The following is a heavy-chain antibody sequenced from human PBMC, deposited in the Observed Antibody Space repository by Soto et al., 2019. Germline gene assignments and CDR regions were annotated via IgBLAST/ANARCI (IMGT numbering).Heavy chain of an antibody. CDR1: GGSISSYY. CDR2: IYYSGST. Sequence: PSETLSLTCTVSGGSISSYYWSWIRQPPGKGLEWIGYIYYSGSTNYNPSLKSRVTISVDTSKNQFSLKLSSVTAADTAVYYCARGSDYYGSGYAFDYWGQGTLVTVSS. J-gene: IGHJ4*02. V-gene: IGHV4-59*01. D-gene: IGHD3-10*01. CDR3: ARGSDYYGSGYAFDY.